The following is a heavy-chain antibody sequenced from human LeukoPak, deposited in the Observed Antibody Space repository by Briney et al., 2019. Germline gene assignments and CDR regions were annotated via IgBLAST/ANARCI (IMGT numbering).Heavy chain of an antibody. CDR2: ISGSGGST. CDR1: GFTFSNYA. J-gene: IGHJ4*02. V-gene: IGHV3-23*01. CDR3: ANRVAGRQYFDY. Sequence: GGSLRLSCAASGFTFSNYAMSWVRQAPGKGLEWGSSISGSGGSTYYADSVKGRFTISRDNSNNTLYLQMNSLRAEDTDVQYRANRVAGRQYFDYWGQGTRVTVSS. D-gene: IGHD6-19*01.